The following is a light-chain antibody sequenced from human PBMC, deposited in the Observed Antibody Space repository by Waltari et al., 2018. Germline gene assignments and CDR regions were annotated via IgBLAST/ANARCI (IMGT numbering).Light chain of an antibody. J-gene: IGLJ2*01. CDR2: DVS. CDR3: SSFTTSSTLL. V-gene: IGLV2-14*03. Sequence: QSALTQPASVSASPGESITIPCTATSSDVGDFNSVPWYQQHPGKAPKFMIYDVSNRPSGVSHRFSGSKSGNTASLTISGLQAEDEAVYYCSSFTTSSTLLFGGGTKLTVL. CDR1: SSDVGDFNS.